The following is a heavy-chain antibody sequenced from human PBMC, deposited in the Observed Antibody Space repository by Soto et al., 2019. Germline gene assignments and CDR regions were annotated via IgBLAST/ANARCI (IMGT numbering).Heavy chain of an antibody. Sequence: SETMSLTCSVSGGSVSDNTYYWSWIRQPPGKRLEWIGYVYYSGTTNYNPSLKSRVTISVDLSKNRFPLRLSSVTTADTALYYCARTTAVPNTLRSRYFFDYWGQGTLVTVSS. V-gene: IGHV4-61*01. D-gene: IGHD4-17*01. CDR1: GGSVSDNTYY. CDR3: ARTTAVPNTLRSRYFFDY. CDR2: VYYSGTT. J-gene: IGHJ4*02.